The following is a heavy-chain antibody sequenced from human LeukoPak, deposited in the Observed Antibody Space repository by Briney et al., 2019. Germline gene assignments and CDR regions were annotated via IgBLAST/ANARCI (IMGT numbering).Heavy chain of an antibody. V-gene: IGHV4-34*01. Sequence: SETLSLTCAVYGGSFSGYYWSWIRQPPGKGLEWIGEINHSGCTNYNPSLKSRVTISVDTSKNQFSLKLSSVTAADTAVYYCARGGSIAAAGLIDYWGQGTLVTVSS. CDR3: ARGGSIAAAGLIDY. CDR2: INHSGCT. CDR1: GGSFSGYY. J-gene: IGHJ4*02. D-gene: IGHD6-13*01.